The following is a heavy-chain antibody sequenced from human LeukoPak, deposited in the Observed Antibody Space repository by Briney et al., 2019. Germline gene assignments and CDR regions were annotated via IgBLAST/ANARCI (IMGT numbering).Heavy chain of an antibody. CDR1: GFTFSNNA. J-gene: IGHJ5*02. V-gene: IGHV3-23*01. Sequence: PGGSLRLSCAASGFTFSNNAINWVRQAPGKGLEWVSGISGSGGSTYYADSVKGRFTISRDNSKNTLYLQMHSLRGEDTAVYYCAKTGSTVTNLKCFDPWGEGALVTVSS. CDR2: ISGSGGST. CDR3: AKTGSTVTNLKCFDP. D-gene: IGHD4-17*01.